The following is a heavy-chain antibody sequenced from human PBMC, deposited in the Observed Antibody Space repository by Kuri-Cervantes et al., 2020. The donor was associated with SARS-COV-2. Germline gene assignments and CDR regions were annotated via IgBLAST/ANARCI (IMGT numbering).Heavy chain of an antibody. CDR2: ISNTGSPI. V-gene: IGHV3-48*03. J-gene: IGHJ5*02. Sequence: GGSLSLTCAASGFIVNTFEMAWVRQAAGKGLEWVSYISNTGSPIKYADSVKGRFTISRDRAKNSLYMQTNSLRAEDTALYYCAKDILGISSSGEYNWFDPWGKGTLVTVSS. D-gene: IGHD6-6*01. CDR1: GFIVNTFE. CDR3: AKDILGISSSGEYNWFDP.